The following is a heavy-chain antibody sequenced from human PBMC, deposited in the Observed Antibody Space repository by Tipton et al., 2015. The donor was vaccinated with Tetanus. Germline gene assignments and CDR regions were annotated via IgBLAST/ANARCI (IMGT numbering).Heavy chain of an antibody. CDR2: VDRSGTT. Sequence: TLSLTCTVSGVSISGYYWSWIRQPAGKGLEWIGRVDRSGTTTYNPSLKGRVTMSLDTSKNQFSLKLTSVTAADTAMYYCARLGDPQRYFDWRNSFWGPGTLVTVSS. J-gene: IGHJ4*02. V-gene: IGHV4-4*07. CDR1: GVSISGYY. CDR3: ARLGDPQRYFDWRNSF. D-gene: IGHD3-9*01.